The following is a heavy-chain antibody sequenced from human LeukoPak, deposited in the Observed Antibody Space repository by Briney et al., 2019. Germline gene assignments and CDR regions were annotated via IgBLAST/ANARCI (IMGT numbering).Heavy chain of an antibody. D-gene: IGHD2-15*01. CDR3: ARDGGYYRFDP. V-gene: IGHV4-38-2*02. Sequence: SETLSLTCAVSGYSISSGCYWGWIRQPPGKGLEWIGSIYHSGSTYYNPSLKSRVTISVDTSKNQFSLKLSSVTAADTAVYYCARDGGYYRFDPWGQGTLVTVSS. J-gene: IGHJ5*02. CDR1: GYSISSGCY. CDR2: IYHSGST.